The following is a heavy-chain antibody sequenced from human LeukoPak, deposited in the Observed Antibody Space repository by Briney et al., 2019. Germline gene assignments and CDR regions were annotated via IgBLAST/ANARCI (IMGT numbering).Heavy chain of an antibody. D-gene: IGHD3-22*01. J-gene: IGHJ5*02. CDR2: INPSGGNT. Sequence: ASVKVSCKASGYTFTSYYLQWVRQAPGQGLEWMGIINPSGGNTSYAQKFQGRVTMTRDMSTSTVYMELSSLRSEDTAVYYCARKVPNDSSGYYYRGQFDPWGQGTLVTVSS. CDR3: ARKVPNDSSGYYYRGQFDP. CDR1: GYTFTSYY. V-gene: IGHV1-46*01.